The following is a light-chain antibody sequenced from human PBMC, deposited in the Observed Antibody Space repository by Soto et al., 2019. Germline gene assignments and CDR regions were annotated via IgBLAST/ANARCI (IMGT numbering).Light chain of an antibody. J-gene: IGKJ2*01. CDR1: QSVSSN. CDR2: GTS. Sequence: QSPATLSVSLGERATLSXXAXQSVSSNLAWYQQNPGQAPRLLIYGTSTRATGIPARFSGSGSGPEFTLTISSLQSEDFAVYYCQHYNTWPYTFGQGTKLEI. V-gene: IGKV3-15*01. CDR3: QHYNTWPYT.